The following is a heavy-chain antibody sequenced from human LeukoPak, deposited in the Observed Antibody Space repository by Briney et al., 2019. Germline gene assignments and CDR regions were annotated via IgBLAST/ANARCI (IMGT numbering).Heavy chain of an antibody. J-gene: IGHJ4*02. Sequence: SETLSLTCTVSGGSISSSSYYWGWIRQPPGKGLEWIGSIYYSGSTYYNPSLKSRVTISVDTSKNQFSLKLSSVTAADTAVYYCARLRYFDWLPSYCFDYWGQGTLVTVSS. CDR1: GGSISSSSYY. V-gene: IGHV4-39*01. CDR2: IYYSGST. D-gene: IGHD3-9*01. CDR3: ARLRYFDWLPSYCFDY.